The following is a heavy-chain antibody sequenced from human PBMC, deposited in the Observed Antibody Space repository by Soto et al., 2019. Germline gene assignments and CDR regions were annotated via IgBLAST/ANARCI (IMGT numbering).Heavy chain of an antibody. CDR2: IYWANDK. CDR3: AHVMITYGGVIDDDAFDV. CDR1: GFSLTTRQVG. J-gene: IGHJ3*01. D-gene: IGHD3-16*02. Sequence: QITLKESGPTLVEPTQTLTLTCTFSGFSLTTRQVGVGWNRQPPGTALEWLAGIYWANDKRYSPSLGRRLTITKDTSKNQVVLTMTNMDPMDTATYYGAHVMITYGGVIDDDAFDVWGQGTMVTVSS. V-gene: IGHV2-5*02.